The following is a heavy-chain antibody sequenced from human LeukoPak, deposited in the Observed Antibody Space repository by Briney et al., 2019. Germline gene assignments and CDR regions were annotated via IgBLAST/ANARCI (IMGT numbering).Heavy chain of an antibody. CDR3: ARDVPLSGTFDY. V-gene: IGHV4-39*07. Sequence: PSETLSLTCAVSGGSISGSSYYWGWIRQPPGKKLEWIGSIYSSGSTYYNPSLKSRVTISVDTSKNQFSLKLSSVTAADTAVYYCARDVPLSGTFDYWGQGTLVTVSS. J-gene: IGHJ4*02. CDR1: GGSISGSSYY. D-gene: IGHD5-12*01. CDR2: IYSSGST.